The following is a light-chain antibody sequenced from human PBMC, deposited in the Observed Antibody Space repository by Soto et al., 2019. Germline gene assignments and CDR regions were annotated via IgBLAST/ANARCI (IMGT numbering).Light chain of an antibody. J-gene: IGLJ2*01. CDR2: DVS. V-gene: IGLV2-14*01. CDR3: NSHTSSSALVL. CDR1: SSDIGGYNY. Sequence: QSVLTQPASVSGSPGQSITISCTGSSSDIGGYNYVSWHQQHPGKAPKLMIYDVSNRPSGVSNRFSGSKSGNTASLTISGLQAEDEADYYCNSHTSSSALVLFGGGTKVTVL.